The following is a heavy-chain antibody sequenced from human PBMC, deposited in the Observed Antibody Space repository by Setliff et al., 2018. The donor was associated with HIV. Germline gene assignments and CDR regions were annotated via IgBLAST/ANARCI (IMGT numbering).Heavy chain of an antibody. D-gene: IGHD3-3*01. CDR1: GFTFSSYN. CDR2: SSSRNGYI. V-gene: IGHV3-21*01. J-gene: IGHJ4*02. Sequence: PGGSLRLSCEASGFTFSSYNMNWVRQAPGKGLEWVSSSSSRNGYIYYADSVKGRFTISRDNAKNSLYLQMNSLRAEDTAVYYCARDAFTETYNFWSGPGYGGQGTLVTVS. CDR3: ARDAFTETYNFWSGPGY.